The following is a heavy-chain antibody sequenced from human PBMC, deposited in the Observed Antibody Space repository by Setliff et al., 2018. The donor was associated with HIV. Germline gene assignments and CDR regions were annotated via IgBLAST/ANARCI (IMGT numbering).Heavy chain of an antibody. Sequence: SETLSLTCAVYGGSFSGYFWNWIRQPPGKGLEWIGGISYSGSTNYNPALQSRVTISVDTSKNQFSLRLSSVTPADTALYYCARGTLYYDYVWGTPFPFDYWGQGTLVTVSS. V-gene: IGHV4-59*01. CDR2: ISYSGST. CDR1: GGSFSGYF. CDR3: ARGTLYYDYVWGTPFPFDY. J-gene: IGHJ4*02. D-gene: IGHD3-16*01.